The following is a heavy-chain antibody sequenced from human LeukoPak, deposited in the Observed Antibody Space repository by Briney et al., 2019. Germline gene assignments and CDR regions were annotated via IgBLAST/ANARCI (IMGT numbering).Heavy chain of an antibody. CDR2: ISSSGTTI. V-gene: IGHV3-48*03. CDR3: ARGFPDKVWGNSRPTAGYFQH. D-gene: IGHD3-16*01. CDR1: GFTFSSYE. Sequence: GGSLRLSCVASGFTFSSYEMNWVRQAPGKGLEWVSYISSSGTTIYYADSVKGRFTISRDSAKNSLYLQMNSLRGEDTAVYYCARGFPDKVWGNSRPTAGYFQHWGQGTLVTVSS. J-gene: IGHJ1*01.